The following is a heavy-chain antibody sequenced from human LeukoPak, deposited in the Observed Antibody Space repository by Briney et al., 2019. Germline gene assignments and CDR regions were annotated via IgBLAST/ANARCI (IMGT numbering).Heavy chain of an antibody. CDR3: ARHSPVATDAFDI. Sequence: PSETLSLTCTVSGGSMSSRTYYWGWIRQPPGKSLEWIGSLYYSGSTYGNPSLTSRVTICVDTSKNHLSLQYSSVTAADTAIYYCARHSPVATDAFDIWGQGTMATLSS. J-gene: IGHJ3*02. CDR1: GGSMSSRTYY. CDR2: LYYSGST. V-gene: IGHV4-39*01.